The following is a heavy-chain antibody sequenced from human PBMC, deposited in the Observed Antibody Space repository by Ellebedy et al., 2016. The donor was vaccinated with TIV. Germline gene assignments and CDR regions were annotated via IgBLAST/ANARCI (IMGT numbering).Heavy chain of an antibody. D-gene: IGHD6-19*01. Sequence: GESLKISXAASGFTFSNAWMSWVRQAPGKGLEWVGRIKSKTDGGTIDYAAPVNGRFTISRDDSKNTLYLQMNNLNTEDTAVYYCTTRAVAGRTGGYYYYGMDVWGQGTTVTVSS. CDR2: IKSKTDGGTI. J-gene: IGHJ6*02. V-gene: IGHV3-15*01. CDR3: TTRAVAGRTGGYYYYGMDV. CDR1: GFTFSNAW.